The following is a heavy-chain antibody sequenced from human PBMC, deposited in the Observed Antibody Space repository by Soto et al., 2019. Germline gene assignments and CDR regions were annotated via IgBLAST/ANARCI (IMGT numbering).Heavy chain of an antibody. CDR1: GFSFSTYS. CDR2: ISGGGTTI. V-gene: IGHV3-48*02. J-gene: IGHJ4*02. CDR3: AGDPGYYDSSGSFDY. Sequence: EVQLVESGGGLVQPGGSLRLSCAASGFSFSTYSLNWVRQAPGKGLEWVSFISGGGTTIYYADSMKGRFTISRDNAKNSLYLQMNSLRDEDTAVYYCAGDPGYYDSSGSFDYWGQGTLVTVSS. D-gene: IGHD3-22*01.